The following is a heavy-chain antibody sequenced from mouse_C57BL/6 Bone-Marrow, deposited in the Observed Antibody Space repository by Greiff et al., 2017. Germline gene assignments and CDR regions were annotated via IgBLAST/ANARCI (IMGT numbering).Heavy chain of an antibody. CDR3: ARLLYYYGSSYFYFDY. CDR2: IDPSDSYT. Sequence: QVQLQQPGAELVRPGTSVKLSCKASGYTFTSYWMHWVKQRPGQGLEWIGVIDPSDSYTNYNQKFKGKATLTVDTSSSTAYMQLSSLTSEDSAVYYCARLLYYYGSSYFYFDYWGQGTTLTVSS. CDR1: GYTFTSYW. J-gene: IGHJ2*01. V-gene: IGHV1-59*01. D-gene: IGHD1-1*01.